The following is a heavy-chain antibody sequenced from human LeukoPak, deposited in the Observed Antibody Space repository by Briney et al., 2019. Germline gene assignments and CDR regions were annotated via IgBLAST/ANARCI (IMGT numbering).Heavy chain of an antibody. CDR2: ILSDGSKT. D-gene: IGHD3-16*01. CDR3: AREGLMSHTKDY. J-gene: IGHJ4*02. Sequence: GRSLRLSCAASGFTFSSDAMHWVRQAPGKGLEWVAIILSDGSKTYYPDSVRGRFTISRDNAKNSLYLQMNSLRAEDTAVYYCAREGLMSHTKDYWGQGTLVTVSS. V-gene: IGHV3-33*08. CDR1: GFTFSSDA.